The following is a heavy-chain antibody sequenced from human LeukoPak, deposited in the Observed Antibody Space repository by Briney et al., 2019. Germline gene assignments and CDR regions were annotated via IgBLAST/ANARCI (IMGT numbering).Heavy chain of an antibody. CDR3: ARDLGYSGIDY. Sequence: GGSLRLSCAASGFTFSSYWMSWVRQAPGKGLEWVANIKQDGSEKYYVDSVKGRFTISRDNSKNTLYLQMNSLRAEDTAVYYCARDLGYSGIDYWGQGTLVTVSS. CDR1: GFTFSSYW. J-gene: IGHJ4*02. CDR2: IKQDGSEK. V-gene: IGHV3-7*01. D-gene: IGHD5-12*01.